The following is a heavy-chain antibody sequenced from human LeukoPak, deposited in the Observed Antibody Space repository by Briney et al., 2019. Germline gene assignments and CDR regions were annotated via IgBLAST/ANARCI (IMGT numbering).Heavy chain of an antibody. Sequence: GGSLRLSCAASGFTFSSYELNWVRQAPGKGLEWVSYISSSGTTIYYADSVKGRFTVSRDNAKNTLYLQMNSLRAEDTAVYYCARAHYDFWSGYRRFDPWGQGTLVTVSS. CDR2: ISSSGTTI. CDR3: ARAHYDFWSGYRRFDP. J-gene: IGHJ5*02. V-gene: IGHV3-48*03. CDR1: GFTFSSYE. D-gene: IGHD3-3*01.